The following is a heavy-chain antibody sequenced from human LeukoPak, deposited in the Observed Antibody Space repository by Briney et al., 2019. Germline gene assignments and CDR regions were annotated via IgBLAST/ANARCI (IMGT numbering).Heavy chain of an antibody. J-gene: IGHJ6*03. D-gene: IGHD3-10*01. Sequence: ASLKVSCKASGYTFSNFDINWVRQAAGQGPEWMGRLDPHSGDTDYVQKFQGRVIMTKNTSINTAYLELRSLTSEDTAVYYCVRARRGYYMDVWGRGTTVTVSS. CDR1: GYTFSNFD. V-gene: IGHV1-8*01. CDR2: LDPHSGDT. CDR3: VRARRGYYMDV.